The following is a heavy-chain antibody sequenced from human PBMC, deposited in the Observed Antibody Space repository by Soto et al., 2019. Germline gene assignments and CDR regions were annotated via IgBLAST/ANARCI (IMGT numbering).Heavy chain of an antibody. CDR1: GYTFTDFG. Sequence: ASLKVSCKASGYTFTDFGLIWVRQAPGQGPEWMGWVSAYNGNTNYAQKLLGRVTMTRDTSTSTAYMELRSLRSDDTAVYYCARRFRVAATRWWFDPWG. J-gene: IGHJ5*02. D-gene: IGHD2-15*01. CDR3: ARRFRVAATRWWFDP. V-gene: IGHV1-18*01. CDR2: VSAYNGNT.